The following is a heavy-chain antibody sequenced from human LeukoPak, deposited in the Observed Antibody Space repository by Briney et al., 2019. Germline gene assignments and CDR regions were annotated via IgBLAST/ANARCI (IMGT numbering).Heavy chain of an antibody. Sequence: ASVKVSRKASRYTSTGYYIHWVRQTPGQGLAWMVWIYPYSGDTNYAQNFQGRVTMTRDTSISTAYMELSSLKSDDTAVYYCARDRNSGSSLDIWGQGTMLTVSS. D-gene: IGHD6-6*01. CDR1: RYTSTGYY. CDR2: IYPYSGDT. CDR3: ARDRNSGSSLDI. V-gene: IGHV1-2*02. J-gene: IGHJ3*02.